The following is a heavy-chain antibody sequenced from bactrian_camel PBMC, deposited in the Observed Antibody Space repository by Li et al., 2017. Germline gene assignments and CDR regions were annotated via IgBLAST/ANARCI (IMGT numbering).Heavy chain of an antibody. D-gene: IGHD3*01. V-gene: IGHV3S53*01. CDR3: AADTNVVGCDRRSPY. CDR2: IDSNGVT. Sequence: HVQLVESGGGSVQAGGSLTLSCTASESTYRSICMAWFRQAPGAKRETVATIDSNGVTKVADSVKARFTASKDNDKKTWYLRMNSLKPEDTALYYCAADTNVVGCDRRSPYWGQGTQVTVS. J-gene: IGHJ4*01. CDR1: ESTYRSIC.